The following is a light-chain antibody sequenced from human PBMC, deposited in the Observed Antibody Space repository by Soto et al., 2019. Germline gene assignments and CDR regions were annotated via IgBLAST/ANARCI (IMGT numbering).Light chain of an antibody. J-gene: IGKJ1*01. Sequence: VLTQSPGTLSLSPGERATLSCWASWSVSSKLAWYQQKPGQAPRLLIYGASTRATCIPARFSGSGSGTEFTLIISSLQSEDSAVYYCQQYNSWLWTFGQGTKVDIK. CDR2: GAS. V-gene: IGKV3-15*01. CDR1: WSVSSK. CDR3: QQYNSWLWT.